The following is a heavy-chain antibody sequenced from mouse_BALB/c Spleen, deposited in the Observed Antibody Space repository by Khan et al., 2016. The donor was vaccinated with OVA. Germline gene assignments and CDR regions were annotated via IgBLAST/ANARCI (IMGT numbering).Heavy chain of an antibody. Sequence: VQLKQSGPGLVKPSQSLSLTCTVTGYSITSDYAWNWIRQFPGNKLEWMGFISYSGNTNYNPSLTSRISINRNTSKNQFFLQLNSVTTEDTATNYCARVYGGDFDYWGQGTTLTVSS. V-gene: IGHV3-2*02. CDR2: ISYSGNT. J-gene: IGHJ2*01. CDR3: ARVYGGDFDY. CDR1: GYSITSDYA. D-gene: IGHD1-1*01.